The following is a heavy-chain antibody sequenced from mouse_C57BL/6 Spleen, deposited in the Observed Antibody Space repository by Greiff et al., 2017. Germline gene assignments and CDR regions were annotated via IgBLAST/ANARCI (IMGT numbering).Heavy chain of an antibody. CDR1: GYTFTSYW. J-gene: IGHJ3*01. V-gene: IGHV1-7*01. CDR3: ARSQFAY. CDR2: INPSSGYT. Sequence: VQLQQSGAELAKPGASVKLSCKASGYTFTSYWMHWVKQRPGQGLEWIGYINPSSGYTKYNPKFKDKDTLTADKASSTAYMQLSSLTYEDSAVYYCARSQFAYWGQGTLVTVSA.